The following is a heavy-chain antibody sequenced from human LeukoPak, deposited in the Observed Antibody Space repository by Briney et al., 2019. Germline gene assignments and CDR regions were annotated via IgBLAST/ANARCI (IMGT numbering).Heavy chain of an antibody. J-gene: IGHJ5*02. CDR3: ARQLEIVVVPAASSTRKVWFDP. D-gene: IGHD2-2*01. Sequence: GGSLRLSCAASGFTFSSYSMNWVRQAPGKGLEWVSYISSSSSTIYYADSVKGRFTISRDNAKNSLYLQMNSLRAEDTAVYYCARQLEIVVVPAASSTRKVWFDPWGQGTLVTVSS. V-gene: IGHV3-48*01. CDR2: ISSSSSTI. CDR1: GFTFSSYS.